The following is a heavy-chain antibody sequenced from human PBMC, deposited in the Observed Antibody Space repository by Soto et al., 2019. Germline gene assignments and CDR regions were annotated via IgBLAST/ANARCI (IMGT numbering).Heavy chain of an antibody. J-gene: IGHJ3*02. V-gene: IGHV1-69*13. D-gene: IGHD3-22*01. Sequence: SVKVSCKASGGTFSSYAISWVRQAPGQGLEWMGGIIPIFGTANYAQKFQGRATITADESTSTAYMELSSLRSEDTAVYYCASLEYYYDSSGYYDPLRIWGQGTVVTVSS. CDR1: GGTFSSYA. CDR2: IIPIFGTA. CDR3: ASLEYYYDSSGYYDPLRI.